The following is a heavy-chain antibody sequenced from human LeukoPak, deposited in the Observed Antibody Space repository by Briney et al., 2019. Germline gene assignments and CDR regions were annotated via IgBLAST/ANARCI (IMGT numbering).Heavy chain of an antibody. CDR3: ARDQFSRPHFDY. V-gene: IGHV1-69*10. Sequence: ASVKVSSKPSRVTFSRYTISRVRQPPGHRLECIGGLIPILGIANYTQKFHGRVTITADKSTNTAYMELSSLRCEDTDVYYCARDQFSRPHFDYWGQGTLVTVSS. CDR2: LIPILGIA. CDR1: RVTFSRYT. J-gene: IGHJ4*02.